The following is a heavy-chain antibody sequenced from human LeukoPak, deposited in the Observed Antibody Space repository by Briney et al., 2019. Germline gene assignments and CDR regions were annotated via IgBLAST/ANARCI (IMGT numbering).Heavy chain of an antibody. Sequence: GGSLRLSCAVSGFRFSSYNMNWVRQAPGKGLEWVSAISSGSGYMYYADSVKGRFTISRDNAKNSLYLQMNSLRAEDTAVYYCARAVLYAVSGLDYXXXGTLVTVSS. CDR3: ARAVLYAVSGLDY. D-gene: IGHD3-10*01. CDR1: GFRFSSYN. CDR2: ISSGSGYM. V-gene: IGHV3-21*01. J-gene: IGHJ4*02.